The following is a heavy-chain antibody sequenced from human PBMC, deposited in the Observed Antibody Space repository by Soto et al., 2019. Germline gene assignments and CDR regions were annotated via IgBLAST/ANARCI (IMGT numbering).Heavy chain of an antibody. CDR3: ARAPHSGYCSSTSCYLDY. J-gene: IGHJ4*02. D-gene: IGHD2-2*01. CDR2: INHSGST. Sequence: SETLSLTCAVYGWSFSGYYWSWIRQPPGKGLEWIGEINHSGSTNYNPSLKSRVTISVDTSKNQFSLKLSSVTAADTAVYYCARAPHSGYCSSTSCYLDYWGQGTLVTVSS. V-gene: IGHV4-34*01. CDR1: GWSFSGYY.